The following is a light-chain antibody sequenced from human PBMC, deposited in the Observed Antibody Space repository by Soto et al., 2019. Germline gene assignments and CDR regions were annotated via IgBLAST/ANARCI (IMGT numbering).Light chain of an antibody. CDR1: SSDVGGYNY. J-gene: IGLJ2*01. CDR2: NIS. V-gene: IGLV2-14*01. CDR3: SSFTSTNTVL. Sequence: QSVLTQPASVSGSPGQSITISCTGTSSDVGGYNYVSWYQQHPGKAPKLMIYNISNRPSGVSNRFSGAKSGNTASLTISGLQDEDEGNYYCSSFTSTNTVLFGGGTKVTVL.